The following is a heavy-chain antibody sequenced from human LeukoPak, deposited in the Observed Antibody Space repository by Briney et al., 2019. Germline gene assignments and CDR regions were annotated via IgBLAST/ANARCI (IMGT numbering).Heavy chain of an antibody. CDR1: GFIFSTYA. V-gene: IGHV3-33*01. CDR2: IWHDASHT. J-gene: IGHJ4*02. CDR3: AREIFGSGSYPDY. Sequence: GRCLRLSCAASGFIFSTYAMQWVRQARGKGLEGVALIWHDASHTFYTDSVEGRFTISRDNSKNTVYLQLTSLGGEDTAVYYCAREIFGSGSYPDYWGQGTLVTVSS. D-gene: IGHD3-10*01.